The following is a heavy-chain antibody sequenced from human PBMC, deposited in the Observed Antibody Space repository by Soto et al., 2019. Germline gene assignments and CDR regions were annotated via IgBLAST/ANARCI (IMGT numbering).Heavy chain of an antibody. CDR3: ARDPGYCSGGSCHDPPYYYGMDV. CDR1: GGSISSGGYS. J-gene: IGHJ6*02. V-gene: IGHV4-30-2*01. CDR2: IYHSGST. Sequence: PSETLSLTCAVSGGSISSGGYSWSWIRQPPGKGLEWIGYIYHSGSTYYNPSLKSRVTISVDRSKNQFSLKLSSVTAADTAVYYCARDPGYCSGGSCHDPPYYYGMDVWGQGTTVTVS. D-gene: IGHD2-15*01.